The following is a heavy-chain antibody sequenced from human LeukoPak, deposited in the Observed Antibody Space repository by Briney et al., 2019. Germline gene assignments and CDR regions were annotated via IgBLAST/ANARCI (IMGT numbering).Heavy chain of an antibody. J-gene: IGHJ6*03. Sequence: SETLSLTCTVSGGSISSSGYCWGWIRQPPGKGLEWIGSIDYSGNTNYNPSLKSRVTISVDTSKNQFSLKLSSVTAADTAVYYCARATPLMRDSSGYHYYYMDVWGKGTTVTISS. V-gene: IGHV4-39*07. CDR1: GGSISSSGYC. D-gene: IGHD3-22*01. CDR3: ARATPLMRDSSGYHYYYMDV. CDR2: IDYSGNT.